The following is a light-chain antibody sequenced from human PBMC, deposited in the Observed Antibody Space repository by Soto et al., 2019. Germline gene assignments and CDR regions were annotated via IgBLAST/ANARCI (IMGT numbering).Light chain of an antibody. J-gene: IGKJ1*01. V-gene: IGKV3-20*01. Sequence: EIPFTQAPVTLSQSPGTRATLSGRGSRRVVSSYLAWYQQKPGQAPRLLIYGASSRATGIPDRFSGSGSGTDFTLTISRLEPEDFAVYYCQQYGSSPRTFGQGTKVDIK. CDR3: QQYGSSPRT. CDR1: RRVVSSY. CDR2: GAS.